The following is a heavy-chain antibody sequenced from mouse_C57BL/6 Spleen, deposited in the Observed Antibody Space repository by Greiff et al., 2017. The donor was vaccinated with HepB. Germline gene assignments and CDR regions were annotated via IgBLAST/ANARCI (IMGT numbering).Heavy chain of an antibody. CDR1: GFNIKDDY. Sequence: EVQLQQSGAELVRPGASVKLSCTASGFNIKDDYMHWVKQRPEQGLEWIGWIDPENGDTEYASKFQGKATITADTSSNTAYLQLSSLASEDTAVYYCTTPLGLGRDYAMDYWGQGTSVTVSS. CDR3: TTPLGLGRDYAMDY. V-gene: IGHV14-4*01. D-gene: IGHD4-1*01. J-gene: IGHJ4*01. CDR2: IDPENGDT.